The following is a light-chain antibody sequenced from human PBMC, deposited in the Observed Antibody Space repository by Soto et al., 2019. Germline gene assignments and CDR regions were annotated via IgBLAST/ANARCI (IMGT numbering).Light chain of an antibody. CDR1: SSNIGSNY. Sequence: QSVLTQPPSASGTPGQRVTISCSGSSSNIGSNYVYWYQQLPGAAPKLLIYADSQRPSGVPDRFSGSKSGTSGTLAISGLRSEDEADYYCAAWDDSLSGPVVFGGGTKLTVL. CDR3: AAWDDSLSGPVV. V-gene: IGLV1-47*02. J-gene: IGLJ2*01. CDR2: ADS.